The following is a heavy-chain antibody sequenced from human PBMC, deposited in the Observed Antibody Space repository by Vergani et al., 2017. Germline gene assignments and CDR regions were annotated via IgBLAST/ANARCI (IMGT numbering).Heavy chain of an antibody. CDR2: LRYGGTTK. V-gene: IGHV3-30*02. CDR1: GFSFGSYG. CDR3: VRGGRGDRGDFWSRLGP. Sequence: QVQLVESGGGVVQPGGSLRLSCAASGFSFGSYGMHWVRVRQAPGKGLEWLAYLRYGGTTKQYADSVKGRFTISRDNSKNMLYLQMDSLRPEDTAVYYCVRGGRGDRGDFWSRLGPWGQGARVVVSS. J-gene: IGHJ5*02. D-gene: IGHD3-3*01.